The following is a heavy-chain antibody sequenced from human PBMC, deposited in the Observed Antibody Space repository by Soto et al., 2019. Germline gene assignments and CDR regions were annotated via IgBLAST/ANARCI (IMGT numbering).Heavy chain of an antibody. Sequence: QVQLVQSGGEVKKPGASVTVSCKASGYTFINYHITWVRQAPGQGLEWMAWINTYNGMADYAQKFQGRVTMTRDTXXXXXXXXXXXLXXXXXXXXXXXXXXXXEMATDWGQGTLVTVSS. CDR1: GYTFINYH. J-gene: IGHJ4*02. D-gene: IGHD5-12*01. CDR2: INTYNGMA. V-gene: IGHV1-18*01. CDR3: XXXXXXEMATD.